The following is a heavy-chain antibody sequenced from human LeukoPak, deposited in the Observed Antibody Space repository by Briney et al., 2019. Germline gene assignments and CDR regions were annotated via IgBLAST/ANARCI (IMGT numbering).Heavy chain of an antibody. CDR1: GFTFSSYW. CDR2: INSDGIYT. V-gene: IGHV3-74*01. Sequence: PGGSLRLSCAASGFTFSSYWMHWVRQAPGKGLVWASRINSDGIYTNYADSVKGRFTISRDNARNTLYLQMNSLRDEDTAVYYCATVRPFDYWGQGTLVTVSS. CDR3: ATVRPFDY. J-gene: IGHJ4*02. D-gene: IGHD3-22*01.